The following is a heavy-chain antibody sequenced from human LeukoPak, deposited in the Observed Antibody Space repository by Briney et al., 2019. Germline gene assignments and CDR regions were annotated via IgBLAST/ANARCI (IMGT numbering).Heavy chain of an antibody. D-gene: IGHD5-12*01. J-gene: IGHJ4*02. CDR2: ISGSNTNI. CDR3: ARGATATGGFYY. CDR1: GFTFSSYS. Sequence: PGGSLRLSCAASGFTFSSYSMNWVRQAPGQGLEWISYISGSNTNIYYADSVKGRFSISRDNAKNSLSLQMNSLSVEDTAMYYCARGATATGGFYYWGQGTMVTVSS. V-gene: IGHV3-48*01.